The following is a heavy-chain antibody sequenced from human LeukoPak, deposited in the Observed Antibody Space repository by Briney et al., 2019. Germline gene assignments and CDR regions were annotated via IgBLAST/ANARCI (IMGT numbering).Heavy chain of an antibody. V-gene: IGHV3-53*01. Sequence: PGGSLRLSCAASGFTVSSNYMSWVRQAPGKGLEWVSVIYSGGSTYYADSVKGRFTISRDNSKNTLYLQMSSLRAEDTAVYYCASATDEDDYGDYPMRYWGQGTLVTVSS. CDR2: IYSGGST. CDR1: GFTVSSNY. J-gene: IGHJ4*02. D-gene: IGHD4-17*01. CDR3: ASATDEDDYGDYPMRY.